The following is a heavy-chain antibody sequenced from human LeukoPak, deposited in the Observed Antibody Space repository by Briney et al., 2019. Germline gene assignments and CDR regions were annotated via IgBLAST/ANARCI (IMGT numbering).Heavy chain of an antibody. CDR2: IKPDGSEK. CDR1: GSSFKSYW. V-gene: IGHV3-7*04. J-gene: IGHJ6*02. D-gene: IGHD6-19*01. Sequence: TGGSLRLSCAASGSSFKSYWMSWVRQAPGKGLEWVANIKPDGSEKDYVDSVKGRFTISRDNVNNSLYLQMNSLRAEDTAMYYCTRDEGWYGRGLDVWGQGTTVTVSS. CDR3: TRDEGWYGRGLDV.